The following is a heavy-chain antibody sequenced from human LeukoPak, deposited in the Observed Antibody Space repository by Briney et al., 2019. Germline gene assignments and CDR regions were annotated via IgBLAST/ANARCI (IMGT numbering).Heavy chain of an antibody. V-gene: IGHV1-46*01. J-gene: IGHJ4*02. D-gene: IGHD2-15*01. CDR1: GYTFTSYY. Sequence: GASVKASCKASGYTFTSYYMHWVRQAPGQGLEWMGIINPSGGSTSYAQKFQGRVTMTRDTSTSTVYMELSSLRSEDTAVYYCARGALGRYCSGGSCYHVGYWGQGTLVTVSS. CDR3: ARGALGRYCSGGSCYHVGY. CDR2: INPSGGST.